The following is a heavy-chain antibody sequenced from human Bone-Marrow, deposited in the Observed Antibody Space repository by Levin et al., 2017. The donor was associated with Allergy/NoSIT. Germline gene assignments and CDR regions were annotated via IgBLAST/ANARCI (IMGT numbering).Heavy chain of an antibody. CDR2: VYPGDSDT. V-gene: IGHV5-51*01. J-gene: IGHJ5*02. D-gene: IGHD1-26*01. CDR3: ARAGIMGSNSGWFDN. CDR1: GYIFSNYW. Sequence: GGSLRLSCKGSGYIFSNYWIGWVRQMPGKGLEWLGVVYPGDSDTRYSPSFQGQVTISVDKSINTAYLQWSSLKASEIATYYCARAGIMGSNSGWFDNRGQGTPVTVSS.